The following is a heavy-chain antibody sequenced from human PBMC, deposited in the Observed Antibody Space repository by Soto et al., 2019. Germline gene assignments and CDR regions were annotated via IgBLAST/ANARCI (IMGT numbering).Heavy chain of an antibody. Sequence: GGSLRLSCAASGFTFSSYGMHWVRQAPGKGLEWVAVIWYDGSNKYYADSVKGRFTISRDNSKNTLYLQMNSLRAEDTAVYYCARDSRVQWLVSGPLCYWGQGTLVTVSS. D-gene: IGHD6-19*01. J-gene: IGHJ4*02. CDR3: ARDSRVQWLVSGPLCY. CDR1: GFTFSSYG. V-gene: IGHV3-33*01. CDR2: IWYDGSNK.